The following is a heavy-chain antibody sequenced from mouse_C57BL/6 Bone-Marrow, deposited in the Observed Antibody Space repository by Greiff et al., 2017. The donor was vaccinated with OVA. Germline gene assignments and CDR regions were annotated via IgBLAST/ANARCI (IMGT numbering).Heavy chain of an antibody. CDR1: GYTFTDHT. CDR2: IYPRDGST. J-gene: IGHJ2*01. V-gene: IGHV1-78*01. CDR3: ARPPSYGRGYYYFDY. D-gene: IGHD1-1*01. Sequence: QVQLQQSDAELVKPGASVKISCKVSGYTFTDHTIHWMKQRPEQGLEWIGYIYPRDGSTKYNEKFKGKATLTADKSSSTAYMQLSSLTSEDSAVYYCARPPSYGRGYYYFDYWGQGTTLTVSS.